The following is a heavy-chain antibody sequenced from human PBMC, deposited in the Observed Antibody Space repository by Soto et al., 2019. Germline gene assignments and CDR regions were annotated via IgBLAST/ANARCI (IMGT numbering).Heavy chain of an antibody. CDR2: INPNSGGT. D-gene: IGHD2-15*01. V-gene: IGHV1-2*04. CDR3: ARDGYCSGGSCPHKYYYGMDV. J-gene: IGHJ6*02. CDR1: GYTFTGYY. Sequence: ASVKVSCTASGYTFTGYYMHWVRQAPGQGLEWMGWINPNSGGTNYAQKFQGWVTMTRDTSISTAYMELSRLRSDDTAVYYCARDGYCSGGSCPHKYYYGMDVWGQGTTVTVSS.